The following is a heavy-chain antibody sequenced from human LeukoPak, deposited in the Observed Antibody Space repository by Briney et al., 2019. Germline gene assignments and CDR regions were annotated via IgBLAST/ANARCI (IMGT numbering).Heavy chain of an antibody. D-gene: IGHD3-10*01. J-gene: IGHJ4*02. CDR2: IPASGGST. Sequence: PGGSLRLSCAASGFTFSSNVMIWVRQAPGKGLEWVSSIPASGGSTYYADSVKGRFTISRDNSKNTLYLQMNSLRAEDTAVYYCAREGRYYYYGSGSFDYWGQGTLVTVSS. CDR3: AREGRYYYYGSGSFDY. V-gene: IGHV3-23*01. CDR1: GFTFSSNV.